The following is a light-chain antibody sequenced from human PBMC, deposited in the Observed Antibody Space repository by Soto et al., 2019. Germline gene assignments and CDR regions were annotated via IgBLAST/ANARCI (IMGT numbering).Light chain of an antibody. Sequence: IRMTQSPSSLSASTGDRVTITCRASQGISSYLAWYQQKPGKAPKLLIYAASTLQSGVPSRFSGSGSGTDFTLTISCLQSEDFATYYCQQYYSYPQAFGQGTKLEIK. CDR2: AAS. V-gene: IGKV1-8*01. CDR1: QGISSY. J-gene: IGKJ2*01. CDR3: QQYYSYPQA.